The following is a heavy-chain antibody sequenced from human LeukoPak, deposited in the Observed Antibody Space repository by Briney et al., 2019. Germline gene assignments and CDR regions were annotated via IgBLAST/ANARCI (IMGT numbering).Heavy chain of an antibody. Sequence: SETLSLTCAVSGGSISSGDYYWSWIRQPPGKGLEWIGYIYYSGTTNYNPSLKSRVTISLDTSRNQFSLKLRSVTTADTAVYYCARRRVYSGSGEFDFWGQGTLVAVSS. J-gene: IGHJ4*02. CDR1: GGSISSGDYY. CDR2: IYYSGTT. D-gene: IGHD5-12*01. V-gene: IGHV4-61*08. CDR3: ARRRVYSGSGEFDF.